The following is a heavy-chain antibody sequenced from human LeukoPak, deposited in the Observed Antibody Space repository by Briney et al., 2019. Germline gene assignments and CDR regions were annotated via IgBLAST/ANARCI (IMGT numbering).Heavy chain of an antibody. CDR1: GYSISSGYY. Sequence: SETLSLTCAVSGYSISSGYYWGWIRQPPGKGLEWIGRIYHSGSTYYNPSLKSRLTISVDTSKNQFSLKLSSVTAADTAVYYCARDSGYSYGPRYYFDYWGQGTLVTVSS. CDR2: IYHSGST. V-gene: IGHV4-38-2*02. D-gene: IGHD5-18*01. CDR3: ARDSGYSYGPRYYFDY. J-gene: IGHJ4*02.